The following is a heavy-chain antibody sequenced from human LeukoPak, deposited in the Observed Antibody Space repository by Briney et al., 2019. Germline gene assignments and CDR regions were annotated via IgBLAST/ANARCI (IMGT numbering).Heavy chain of an antibody. CDR2: CDPEDGET. Sequence: ASVKVSCKVSGYSLTELSMHWVRQAPGKGLEWMGGCDPEDGETPIFAQKFQGRVTMTEDTSTDTAYMELSSLRSEDTAVYYCATGTIYCSSCSDDYWGQGTLVTVSS. CDR3: ATGTIYCSSCSDDY. J-gene: IGHJ4*02. CDR1: GYSLTELS. V-gene: IGHV1-24*01. D-gene: IGHD2-2*01.